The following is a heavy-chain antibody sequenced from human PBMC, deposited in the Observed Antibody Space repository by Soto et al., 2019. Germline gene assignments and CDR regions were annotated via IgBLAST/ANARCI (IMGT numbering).Heavy chain of an antibody. V-gene: IGHV5-51*01. J-gene: IGHJ6*03. CDR1: GYSFTSYW. CDR2: IYPGDSDT. D-gene: IGHD3-3*01. CDR3: ARSTIFGVVIRGGYYYMDV. Sequence: GESLKISCKGSGYSFTSYWIGWVRQMPGKGLEWMGIIYPGDSDTRYSPSFQGQVTISADKSISTAYLQWSSLKASDTAMYYCARSTIFGVVIRGGYYYMDVWGKGTTVTVSS.